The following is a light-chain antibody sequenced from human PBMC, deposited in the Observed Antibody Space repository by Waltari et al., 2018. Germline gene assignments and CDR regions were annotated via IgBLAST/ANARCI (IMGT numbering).Light chain of an antibody. CDR2: KAN. V-gene: IGLV8-61*01. J-gene: IGLJ3*02. CDR1: SGSLPITSY. CDR3: LLYMGSGIWV. Sequence: QTVVTQEPSLSVSPGGTVILTFALSSGSLPITSYACWYQQSPGQTPRTLVYKANIRSSGVPDRFSGSVLGNKAVLIITGAQAEDESTYYCLLYMGSGIWVFGGGTKLTVL.